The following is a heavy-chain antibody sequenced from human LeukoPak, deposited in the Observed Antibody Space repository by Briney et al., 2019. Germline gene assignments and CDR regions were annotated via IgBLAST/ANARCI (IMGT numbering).Heavy chain of an antibody. J-gene: IGHJ4*02. CDR3: ASYDVLTGYSRHPLKR. D-gene: IGHD3-9*01. Sequence: QPGGSLRLSCAASGFPLSSYAMSWVRQAPGKGLQWVSAISGSAGSTYYADSVRGRFTISRDNSKNTLYLQMNSLRAEDTAVYYCASYDVLTGYSRHPLKRWGQGTLVTVSS. CDR2: ISGSAGST. V-gene: IGHV3-23*01. CDR1: GFPLSSYA.